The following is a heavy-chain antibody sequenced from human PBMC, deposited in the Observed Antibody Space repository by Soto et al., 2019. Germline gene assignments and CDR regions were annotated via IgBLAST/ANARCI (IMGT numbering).Heavy chain of an antibody. D-gene: IGHD3-10*01. J-gene: IGHJ4*02. V-gene: IGHV3-48*03. CDR3: TIAAWFPYSSFY. CDR1: GFTLSRFE. CDR2: ISSSGSTA. Sequence: PGGSQRLSCAASGFTLSRFELHWVRQAPGKGLEWISYISSSGSTAYYASSVEGRFTISRDNANNSVYLQMDSLRAEDTALYYCTIAAWFPYSSFYWGPGALVTGS.